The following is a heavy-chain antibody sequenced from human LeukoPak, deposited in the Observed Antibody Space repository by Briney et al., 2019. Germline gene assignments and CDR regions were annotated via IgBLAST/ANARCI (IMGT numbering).Heavy chain of an antibody. Sequence: SETLSLTCTVSGGSISSSSYYWSWIRQPPGKGLEWIGYIYYSGSTNYNPSLKSRVTISVDTSKNQFSLKLSSVTAADTAVYYCARDLAFWGQGTMSPSLQ. V-gene: IGHV4-61*01. CDR1: GGSISSSSYY. J-gene: IGHJ3*01. CDR3: ARDLAF. CDR2: IYYSGST.